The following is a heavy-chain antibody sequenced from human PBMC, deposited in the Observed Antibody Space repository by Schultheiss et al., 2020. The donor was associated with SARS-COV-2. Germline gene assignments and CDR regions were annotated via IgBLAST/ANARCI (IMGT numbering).Heavy chain of an antibody. CDR1: GFTFSSYA. CDR3: AKDRSSSWNLFDY. D-gene: IGHD6-13*01. Sequence: GGSLRLSCAASGFTFSSYALHWVRQAPGKGLEWVAVISYDGSNKYYADSVKGRFTISRDNSKNTLYLQMSSLRAEDTAVYYCAKDRSSSWNLFDYWGQGTLVTVSS. CDR2: ISYDGSNK. V-gene: IGHV3-30*14. J-gene: IGHJ4*02.